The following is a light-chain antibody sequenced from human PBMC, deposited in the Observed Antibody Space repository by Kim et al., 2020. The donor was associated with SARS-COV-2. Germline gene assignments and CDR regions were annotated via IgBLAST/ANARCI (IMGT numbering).Light chain of an antibody. CDR1: QSIGSNY. V-gene: IGKV3-20*01. CDR2: GAS. J-gene: IGKJ2*01. CDR3: QQYGTSPLYT. Sequence: EIMLTQSPGTLSLSPGERATLSCRASQSIGSNYLAWYQQKPGQAPRLLIYGASTRATGIPDRFTGSGSGTDFTVAISRLEPEDFAVYYCQQYGTSPLYTFGRGTKLEI.